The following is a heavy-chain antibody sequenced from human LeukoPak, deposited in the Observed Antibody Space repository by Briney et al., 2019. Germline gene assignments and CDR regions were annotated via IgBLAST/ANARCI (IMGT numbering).Heavy chain of an antibody. D-gene: IGHD3-10*01. CDR1: GGSISSYY. V-gene: IGHV4-59*01. CDR2: IFYSGSP. Sequence: SETLSLTCTVSGGSISSYYWSWIRQPPGKGLEWIGNIFYSGSPNYNPPLKSRVTISVDTSKNQFSLKLSSVTAADTAVYYCARAMLYYYGSGSYWGTFDYWGQGTLVTVSS. J-gene: IGHJ4*02. CDR3: ARAMLYYYGSGSYWGTFDY.